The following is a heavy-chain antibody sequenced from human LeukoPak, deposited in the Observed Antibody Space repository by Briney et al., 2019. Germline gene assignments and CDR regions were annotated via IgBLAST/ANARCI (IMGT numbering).Heavy chain of an antibody. Sequence: SQTLSLTCTVPGGSISSGDYYSSCLRQPPGKGLERIEYIYHSRSTYYTPSLKRRVTISVHTSKNQFSLKRSSVTAADTAVYYRASFTISIPGAFDIWGQGTMVTVSS. V-gene: IGHV4-30-4*08. CDR2: IYHSRST. D-gene: IGHD3-3*01. CDR3: ASFTISIPGAFDI. J-gene: IGHJ3*02. CDR1: GGSISSGDYY.